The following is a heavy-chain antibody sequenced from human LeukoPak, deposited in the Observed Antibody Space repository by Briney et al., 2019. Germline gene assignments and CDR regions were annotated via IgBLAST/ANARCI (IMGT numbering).Heavy chain of an antibody. CDR1: GDSISTYY. Sequence: SETLSLICIVSGDSISTYYWSWIRQPPGKGLEWIGYVYYTGSTNYNPSLKSRVTISVDTSKNQFSLKLTSVTATDTAVYFCARGPLGDLFSDAFDIWGQGTKVTVSS. CDR2: VYYTGST. CDR3: ARGPLGDLFSDAFDI. D-gene: IGHD3-10*01. V-gene: IGHV4-59*01. J-gene: IGHJ3*02.